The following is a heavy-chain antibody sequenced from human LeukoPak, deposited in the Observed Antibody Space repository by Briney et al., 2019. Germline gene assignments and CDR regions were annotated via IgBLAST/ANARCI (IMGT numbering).Heavy chain of an antibody. CDR3: AKDTTSSGWTDDY. CDR2: ISGSGGST. CDR1: GGSISSYY. V-gene: IGHV3-23*01. D-gene: IGHD6-19*01. Sequence: PSETLSLTCTVSGGSISSYYWSWVRQAPGKGLEWVSAISGSGGSTYYADSVKGRFTISRDNSKNTLYLQMNSLRAEDTAVYYCAKDTTSSGWTDDYWGQGTLVTVSS. J-gene: IGHJ4*02.